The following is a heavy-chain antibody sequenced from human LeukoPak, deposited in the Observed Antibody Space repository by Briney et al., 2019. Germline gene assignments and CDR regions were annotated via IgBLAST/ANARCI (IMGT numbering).Heavy chain of an antibody. Sequence: GGSLRLSCAASGFTFSSYGMSWVRQAPGKGLEWVSAISGSGGSTYYADSVKGRFTISRDNSKNTLYLQMNSLRAEDTAVYYCAKDPVNSGSYYGDAFDIWGQGTMVTVSS. D-gene: IGHD1-26*01. J-gene: IGHJ3*02. V-gene: IGHV3-23*01. CDR3: AKDPVNSGSYYGDAFDI. CDR2: ISGSGGST. CDR1: GFTFSSYG.